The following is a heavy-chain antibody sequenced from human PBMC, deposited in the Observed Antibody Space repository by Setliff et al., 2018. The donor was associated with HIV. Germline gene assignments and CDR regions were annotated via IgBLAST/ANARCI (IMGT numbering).Heavy chain of an antibody. J-gene: IGHJ4*02. V-gene: IGHV1-2*02. CDR2: ISPNNGDT. CDR1: GYTFTVYF. Sequence: GASVKVSCKASGYTFTVYFIHWVRQAPGQGLEWLGWISPNNGDTTIPQRFQGRVTMTSDTSINTAYMELSGLTSDDTAVYYCARQLSNSFDYWGQGALVTVSS. D-gene: IGHD1-1*01. CDR3: ARQLSNSFDY.